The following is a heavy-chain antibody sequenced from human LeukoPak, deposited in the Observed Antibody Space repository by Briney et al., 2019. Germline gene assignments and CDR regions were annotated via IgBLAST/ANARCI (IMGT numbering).Heavy chain of an antibody. V-gene: IGHV1-24*01. CDR1: GYTLTELS. CDR2: FDPEDGET. D-gene: IGHD6-13*01. J-gene: IGHJ3*02. CDR3: ARGLSSSWYLGAFDI. Sequence: ASVKVSCKVSGYTLTELSMHWVRQAPGKGLEWMGGFDPEDGETIYAQKFQGRVTMTRNTSISTAYMELSSLRSEDTAVYYCARGLSSSWYLGAFDIWGQGTMVTVSS.